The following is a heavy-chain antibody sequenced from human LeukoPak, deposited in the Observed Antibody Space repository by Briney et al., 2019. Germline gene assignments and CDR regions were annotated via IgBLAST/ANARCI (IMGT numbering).Heavy chain of an antibody. CDR1: GGSVSDTDHY. D-gene: IGHD3-9*01. Sequence: SETLSLTCSVSGGSVSDTDHYWGWIRQPPGKGLEWIASIDYRGKIYQKPSLKSRVTISMDTSKSHFSLQLSSVTAADTAVYYCASSYQEYYDILTGFHDWGQGTLVVVSS. J-gene: IGHJ1*01. CDR2: IDYRGKI. CDR3: ASSYQEYYDILTGFHD. V-gene: IGHV4-39*07.